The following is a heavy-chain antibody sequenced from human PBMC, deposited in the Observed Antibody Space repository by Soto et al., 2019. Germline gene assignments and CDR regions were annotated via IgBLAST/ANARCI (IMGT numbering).Heavy chain of an antibody. CDR2: ISPYSGYT. CDR3: AREASVLIPAAQPSRFDS. CDR1: GYSFMKYG. D-gene: IGHD2-2*01. V-gene: IGHV1-18*01. J-gene: IGHJ4*02. Sequence: GASVKVSCKGFGYSFMKYGINWVRQAPGQGLEWVGWISPYSGYTHSAQKFHGRLTLTTDTAASTAYMELRILRFADTALYYCAREASVLIPAAQPSRFDSWGQGTLVTVSS.